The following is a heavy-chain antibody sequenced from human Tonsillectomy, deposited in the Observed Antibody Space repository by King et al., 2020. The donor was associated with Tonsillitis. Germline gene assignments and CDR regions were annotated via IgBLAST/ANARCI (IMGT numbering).Heavy chain of an antibody. CDR3: ARGAVDTRVYDC. D-gene: IGHD2-21*01. V-gene: IGHV3-53*01. CDR1: GFTVSSNY. Sequence: VQLVESGGGLIQPGGSLRLSCAASGFTVSSNYMSWVRQAPGQGLEWVSVIYSGGDTYYADSVKGRFTISRDNSNNTLYLQMNSLRADDTAVYFCARGAVDTRVYDCWGQGTLVTVSS. CDR2: IYSGGDT. J-gene: IGHJ4*02.